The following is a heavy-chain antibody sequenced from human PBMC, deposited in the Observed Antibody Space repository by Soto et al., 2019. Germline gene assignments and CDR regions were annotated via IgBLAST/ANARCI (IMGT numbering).Heavy chain of an antibody. V-gene: IGHV3-23*01. CDR2: ISGSGGST. J-gene: IGHJ4*02. CDR1: GFTFSSYA. CDR3: AKAPRGITMVRGVKGYYFDY. Sequence: EVQLLESGGGLVQPGGSLRLSCAASGFTFSSYAMSWVRQAPGKGLEWVSAISGSGGSTYYADSVKGRFTISRDNSKNTLYLQMNSLRAEDTAVYYCAKAPRGITMVRGVKGYYFDYWGQGTLVTVSS. D-gene: IGHD3-10*01.